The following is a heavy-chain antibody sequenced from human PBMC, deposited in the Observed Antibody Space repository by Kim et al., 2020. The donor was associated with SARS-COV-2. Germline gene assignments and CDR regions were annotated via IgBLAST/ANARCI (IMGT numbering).Heavy chain of an antibody. V-gene: IGHV3-30-3*01. J-gene: IGHJ4*02. Sequence: GGSLRLSCAVSGFNFSYYAMHWVRQAPGKGLEWVAVLSFDGINKIYGDSVRGRFTISRDSSKNTIYLQMNSLRAEDAAVYYCARGPSLWGQGTLVTVSS. CDR2: LSFDGINK. CDR1: GFNFSYYA. CDR3: ARGPSL.